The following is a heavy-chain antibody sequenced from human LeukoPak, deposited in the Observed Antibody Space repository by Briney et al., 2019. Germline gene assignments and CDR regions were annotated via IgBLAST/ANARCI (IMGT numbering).Heavy chain of an antibody. J-gene: IGHJ4*02. D-gene: IGHD3-16*02. CDR1: GGSISSSSYY. CDR2: IYYSGST. Sequence: PSETLSLTCTVSGGSISSSSYYWGWIRQPPGKGLEWIGSIYYSGSTYYNPSLKSRVTISVDTSKNQFSLKLSSVTAADTAVYYCARDRTRAYYDYVWGSYRYVGGYFDYWGQGTLVTVSS. CDR3: ARDRTRAYYDYVWGSYRYVGGYFDY. V-gene: IGHV4-39*07.